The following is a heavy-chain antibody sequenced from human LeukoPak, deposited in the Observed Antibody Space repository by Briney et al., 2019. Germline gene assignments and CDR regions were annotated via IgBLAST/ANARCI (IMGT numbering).Heavy chain of an antibody. CDR3: ARDLGSYYKRYFDY. V-gene: IGHV1-2*02. J-gene: IGHJ4*02. Sequence: GASVKVSCKASGYTFTGYYMRWVRQAPGQGLEWMGWINPNSGGTNYAQKFQGRVTMTRDTSISTAYMELSRLRSDDTAVYYCARDLGSYYKRYFDYWGQGTLVTVSS. CDR1: GYTFTGYY. D-gene: IGHD3-10*01. CDR2: INPNSGGT.